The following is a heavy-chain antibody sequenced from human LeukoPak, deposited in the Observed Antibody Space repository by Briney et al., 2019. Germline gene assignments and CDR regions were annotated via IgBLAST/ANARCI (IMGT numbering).Heavy chain of an antibody. CDR3: ARPSLYGGNDAFDI. J-gene: IGHJ3*02. CDR1: GYTFTGYY. V-gene: IGHV1-2*02. CDR2: INPNSGGT. Sequence: ASVKVSCKASGYTFTGYYMHWVRQAPGQGLEWMGWINPNSGGTNYAQEFQGRVTMTRDTSISTAYMELSRLRSDDTAVYYCARPSLYGGNDAFDIWGQGTMVTVSS. D-gene: IGHD4-23*01.